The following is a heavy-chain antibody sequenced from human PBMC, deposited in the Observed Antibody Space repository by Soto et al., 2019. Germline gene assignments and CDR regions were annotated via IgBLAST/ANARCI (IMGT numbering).Heavy chain of an antibody. Sequence: GGSLRLSCAASGFTFNTYSMNWVLQAPWKGLEWVSCISSSSTYIYYADSVKGRFTISRDNAKNLLYLQMNSLRAEDTAVYYCARDFGDSRGSYYYYGMDVWGQGTTVTVSS. J-gene: IGHJ6*02. CDR3: ARDFGDSRGSYYYYGMDV. CDR1: GFTFNTYS. D-gene: IGHD2-21*02. CDR2: ISSSSTYI. V-gene: IGHV3-21*01.